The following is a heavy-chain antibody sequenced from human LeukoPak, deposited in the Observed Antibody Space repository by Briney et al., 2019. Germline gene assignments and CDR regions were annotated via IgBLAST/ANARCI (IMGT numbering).Heavy chain of an antibody. V-gene: IGHV3-23*01. Sequence: GGSLRLSCAASGFTFSSYAMSWVRQAPGKGLEWVSAISGSGGSTYYADSVKGRFTISRDNSKNTLYLQMNSLRAEDTAVYYCANELERRGYYYGSGSGQPSYWGQGTLVTVPS. CDR2: ISGSGGST. CDR1: GFTFSSYA. D-gene: IGHD3-10*01. J-gene: IGHJ4*02. CDR3: ANELERRGYYYGSGSGQPSY.